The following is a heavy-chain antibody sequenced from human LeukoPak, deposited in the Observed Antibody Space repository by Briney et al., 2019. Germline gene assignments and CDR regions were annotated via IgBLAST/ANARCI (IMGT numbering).Heavy chain of an antibody. V-gene: IGHV3-43D*04. D-gene: IGHD6-13*01. J-gene: IGHJ6*03. Sequence: GGSLRLSCAASGFTFDDYAMHCVRQAPGKGLEWVSLISWDGGSTYYADSVKGRFTISRDNSKNSLYLQMNSLRAEDTALYYCAKPLGSSSWYYMDVWGKGTPVTVSS. CDR3: AKPLGSSSWYYMDV. CDR2: ISWDGGST. CDR1: GFTFDDYA.